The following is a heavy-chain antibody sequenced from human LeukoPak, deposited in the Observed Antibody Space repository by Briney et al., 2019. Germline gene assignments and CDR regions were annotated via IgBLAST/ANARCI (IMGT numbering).Heavy chain of an antibody. D-gene: IGHD3-22*01. CDR3: ASYKTYYDSSGNPFGY. J-gene: IGHJ4*02. Sequence: PSETLSLTCTVFGYSISSAYSWGWIRQPPGKGLEWIGSIYHNGNTYYNSSLKSRVTISVDTSENQFSLKLSSVTAADTAVYYCASYKTYYDSSGNPFGYWGQGTLVTVSS. V-gene: IGHV4-38-2*02. CDR2: IYHNGNT. CDR1: GYSISSAYS.